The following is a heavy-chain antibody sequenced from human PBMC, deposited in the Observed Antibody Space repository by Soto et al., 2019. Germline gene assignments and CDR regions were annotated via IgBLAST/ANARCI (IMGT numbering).Heavy chain of an antibody. CDR1: GYSFTSYW. CDR3: ACSFIVVVPAAIGNYYGMDV. V-gene: IGHV5-10-1*01. CDR2: IDPSDSYT. J-gene: IGHJ6*04. Sequence: PGESLKISCKGSGYSFTSYWISWVRQMPGKGLEWMGRIDPSDSYTNYSPSFQGHVTISADKSISTAYLQWSSLKASDTAMYYCACSFIVVVPAAIGNYYGMDVWGKGTTVTSPQ. D-gene: IGHD2-2*01.